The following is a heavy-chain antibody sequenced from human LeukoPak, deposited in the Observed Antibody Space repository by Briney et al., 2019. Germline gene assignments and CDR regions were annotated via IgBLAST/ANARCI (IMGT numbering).Heavy chain of an antibody. V-gene: IGHV3-48*03. CDR2: ISSSGSTI. J-gene: IGHJ5*02. Sequence: GGSLRLSCAASGFTFSSYEMNWVRQAPGKGLEWVSYISSSGSTIYYADSVKGRFTISRDNAKNTLYLQMNSLRAEDTAVYYCARAIAPWFDPWGQGTLVTVSS. CDR1: GFTFSSYE. CDR3: ARAIAPWFDP. D-gene: IGHD2-15*01.